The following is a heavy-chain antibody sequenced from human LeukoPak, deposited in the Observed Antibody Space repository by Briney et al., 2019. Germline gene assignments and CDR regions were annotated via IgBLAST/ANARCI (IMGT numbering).Heavy chain of an antibody. Sequence: PSETLSLTCTVSGASVRISNYYWGWIRQPPGKGLEWIASVYYTGTTYYNPSLKSRVTIFVETSKNQVPLRLSSVTAADTAVYYCARHSNYASGSTAKGLFDYWGQGTLVSVSS. CDR1: GASVRISNYY. CDR2: VYYTGTT. J-gene: IGHJ4*02. CDR3: ARHSNYASGSTAKGLFDY. D-gene: IGHD3-10*01. V-gene: IGHV4-39*01.